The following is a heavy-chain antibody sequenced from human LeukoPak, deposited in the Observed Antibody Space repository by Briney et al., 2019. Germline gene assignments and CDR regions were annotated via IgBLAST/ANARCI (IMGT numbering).Heavy chain of an antibody. CDR2: FYSDGSNT. J-gene: IGHJ4*02. CDR1: GITFSSYN. V-gene: IGHV3-74*01. CDR3: ARDFELRYIDWLHRGGNFDY. D-gene: IGHD3-9*01. Sequence: GGPLRLSCVASGITFSSYNMNWVRQAPGEGLVRVSRFYSDGSNTIYAHSEGGRFTISRDNTKDTLYLQMNSLRAEDTAVYYCARDFELRYIDWLHRGGNFDYWGQGTLVTVSS.